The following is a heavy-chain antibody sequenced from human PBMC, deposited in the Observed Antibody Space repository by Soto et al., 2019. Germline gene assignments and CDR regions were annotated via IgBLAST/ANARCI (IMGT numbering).Heavy chain of an antibody. D-gene: IGHD1-1*01. CDR3: AKDQTPSTTSYFDAFDI. CDR2: ISYDGSNK. CDR1: GFTFSSYD. V-gene: IGHV3-30*18. J-gene: IGHJ3*02. Sequence: GGSLRLSCAASGFTFSSYDMHWVRQAPGKGLEWVAVISYDGSNKYYADSVKGRFTISRDNSKNTLYLQMNSLRAEDTAVYYCAKDQTPSTTSYFDAFDIWGQGTMVTVSS.